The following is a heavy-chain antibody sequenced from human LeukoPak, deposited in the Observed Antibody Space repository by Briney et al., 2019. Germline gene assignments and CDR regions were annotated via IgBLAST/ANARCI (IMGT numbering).Heavy chain of an antibody. V-gene: IGHV3-9*01. CDR1: GFTFDDYA. CDR3: AKDAGYSSSWSHFDY. D-gene: IGHD6-13*01. J-gene: IGHJ4*02. Sequence: GGSLRLSCAASGFTFDDYAMHWVRQAPGEGLEWVSGISWNSGSIGYADSVKGRFTISRDNAKNSLYLQMNSLRAEDTALYYCAKDAGYSSSWSHFDYWGQGTLVTVSS. CDR2: ISWNSGSI.